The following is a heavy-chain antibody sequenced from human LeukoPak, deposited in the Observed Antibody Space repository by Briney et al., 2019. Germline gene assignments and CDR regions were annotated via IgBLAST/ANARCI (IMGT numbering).Heavy chain of an antibody. CDR1: GYTFTGYY. CDR2: INPNSGGT. Sequence: ASVKVSCKASGYTFTGYYMHWVRQAPGQGLEWMGWINPNSGGTNYAQKFQGRVTMTRDTSISTAYMELSRLRSDDTAVYYCARLSLRGAADYTFDYWGQGTLVTVSS. J-gene: IGHJ4*02. D-gene: IGHD4-11*01. CDR3: ARLSLRGAADYTFDY. V-gene: IGHV1-2*02.